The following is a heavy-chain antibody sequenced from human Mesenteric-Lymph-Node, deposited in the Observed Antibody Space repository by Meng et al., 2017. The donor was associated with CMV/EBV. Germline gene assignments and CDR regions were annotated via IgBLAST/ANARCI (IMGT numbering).Heavy chain of an antibody. V-gene: IGHV2-5*01. J-gene: IGHJ4*02. CDR1: GFSLSTSGVG. CDR2: IYWIDDK. CDR3: AHARLTYGGNSFDY. D-gene: IGHD4-23*01. Sequence: SGPTLVKPTQTLTLTCTFSGFSLSTSGVGVGWIRQPPGKALEWLALIYWIDDKRYSPSLKSRLTITKDTSKNQVVLTMTNMDPVDTATYYCAHARLTYGGNSFDYWGQGTLVTVSS.